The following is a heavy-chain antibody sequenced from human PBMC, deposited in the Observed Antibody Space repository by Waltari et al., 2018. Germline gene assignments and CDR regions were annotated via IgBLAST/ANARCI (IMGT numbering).Heavy chain of an antibody. J-gene: IGHJ6*03. Sequence: QVQLVQSGAEVKKPGASVKVSCKASGYTFTSYGISWVRQAPGQGLEWMGWISAYNGNTNYAQKLQGRVTMTTDTSTSTAYMELRSLRSDDTAVYYCARVGYDYGDHKDHYYYYYYMDVWGKGTTVTISS. D-gene: IGHD4-17*01. CDR1: GYTFTSYG. CDR3: ARVGYDYGDHKDHYYYYYYMDV. CDR2: ISAYNGNT. V-gene: IGHV1-18*01.